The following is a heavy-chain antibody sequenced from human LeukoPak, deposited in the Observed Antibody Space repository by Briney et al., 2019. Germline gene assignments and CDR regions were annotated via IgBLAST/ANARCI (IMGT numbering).Heavy chain of an antibody. CDR2: ISSSGSTI. CDR3: VSRGMATTYY. CDR1: GFTFSNYE. J-gene: IGHJ4*02. D-gene: IGHD5-24*01. Sequence: RPGGSLRLSCAASGFTFSNYEMNWVRQAPGKGLEWVSYISSSGSTIYYADSVKGRFTISRDNAKNSLYLQMSSLRAEDTAVYYCVSRGMATTYYWGQGTLVTVSS. V-gene: IGHV3-48*03.